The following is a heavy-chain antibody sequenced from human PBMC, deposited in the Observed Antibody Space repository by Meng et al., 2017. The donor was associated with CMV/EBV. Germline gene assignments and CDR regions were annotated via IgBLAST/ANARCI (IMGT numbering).Heavy chain of an antibody. CDR1: GGTFSSYA. CDR3: ARPYYDILTDYYYYYGMDV. CDR2: IIPIFGTA. J-gene: IGHJ6*02. V-gene: IGHV1-69*05. Sequence: SVKVSCKASGGTFSSYAISWVRQAPGQGLEWMGGIIPIFGTANYAQKFQGRVTIATDESTSTAYMELSSLRSEDTAVYYCARPYYDILTDYYYYYGMDVWGQETTVTVSS. D-gene: IGHD3-9*01.